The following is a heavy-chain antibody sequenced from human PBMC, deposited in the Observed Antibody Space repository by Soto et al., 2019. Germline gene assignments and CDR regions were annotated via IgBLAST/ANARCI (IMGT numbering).Heavy chain of an antibody. CDR3: AKLVPN. CDR1: GFTFSASD. J-gene: IGHJ4*02. D-gene: IGHD6-6*01. V-gene: IGHV3-23*01. Sequence: EVQLLESGGGLVEPGGSLRLSCAASGFTFSASDMSWVRQAPGKGLEWVSSISGSGATTYSADSVKGRFTISRDNSKNTLYLQMNSLRAEDTAVYYCAKLVPNWGQGTLVTVSS. CDR2: ISGSGATT.